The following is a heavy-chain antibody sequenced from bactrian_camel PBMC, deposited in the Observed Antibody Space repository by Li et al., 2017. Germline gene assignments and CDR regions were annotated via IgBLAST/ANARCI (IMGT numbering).Heavy chain of an antibody. Sequence: VQLVESGGGLVQPGGSLRLSCAASGFSFSSYWMYWVRQAPGKGLEWVSAIHTGGGVTHYAEPMKGRFTIFGDNAKNTVILQMNGLKLEDSAVYYCVREKANTVTMGDLQNWGQGTQVTVS. D-gene: IGHD3*01. CDR2: IHTGGGVT. J-gene: IGHJ4*01. CDR1: GFSFSSYW. CDR3: VREKANTVTMGDLQN. V-gene: IGHV3S1*01.